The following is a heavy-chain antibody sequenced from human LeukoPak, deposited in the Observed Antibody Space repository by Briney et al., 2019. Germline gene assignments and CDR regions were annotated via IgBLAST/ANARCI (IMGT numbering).Heavy chain of an antibody. CDR3: AKSKSAGFYFDY. D-gene: IGHD4-11*01. Sequence: GGSLRLSCAASGFTFSSYGMSWVRQAPGKGLEWVSAINSGGSTYYADSVKGRFTISRDNSKTTLYLQMNSLRAEDTAVYYCAKSKSAGFYFDYWGQGTLVTVSS. CDR2: INSGGST. CDR1: GFTFSSYG. V-gene: IGHV3-23*01. J-gene: IGHJ4*02.